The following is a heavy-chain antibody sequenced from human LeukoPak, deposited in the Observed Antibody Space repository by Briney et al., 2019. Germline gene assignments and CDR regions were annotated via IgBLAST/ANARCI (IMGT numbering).Heavy chain of an antibody. CDR2: INPSGGST. CDR3: ARGDTDYYDSSGYYPDY. J-gene: IGHJ4*02. CDR1: GYAFTSYY. D-gene: IGHD3-22*01. V-gene: IGHV1-46*01. Sequence: GPSVKVSCKASGYAFTSYYMHWVRQAPGQGLEWMGIINPSGGSTSYAQKFQGRVTMTRDMSTSTGYMELSSLRSEDTAVYYCARGDTDYYDSSGYYPDYWGQGTLVTVSS.